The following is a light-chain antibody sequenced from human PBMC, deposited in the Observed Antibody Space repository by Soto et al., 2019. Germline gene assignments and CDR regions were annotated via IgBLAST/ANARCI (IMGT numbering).Light chain of an antibody. CDR1: QSVSSY. CDR2: DAS. Sequence: EIVLTQSPATLSLSPGERVTLSCRASQSVSSYVAWYQQKPGQAPRLLIYDASNRATGIPARFSGSGSGTDFTLTISSLEPEDFAVYYCQQRSNWPLTFGGGTKVEIK. V-gene: IGKV3-11*01. J-gene: IGKJ4*01. CDR3: QQRSNWPLT.